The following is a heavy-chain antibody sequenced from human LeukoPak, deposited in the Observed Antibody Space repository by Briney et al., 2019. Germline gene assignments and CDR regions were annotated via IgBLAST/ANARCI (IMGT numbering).Heavy chain of an antibody. CDR2: ISGSGGST. J-gene: IGHJ4*02. V-gene: IGHV3-23*01. CDR1: GFTFSSYA. Sequence: GGSLRLSCAASGFTFSSYAMSWVRQAPGKGLEWVSAISGSGGSTYYADSVKGRFTISRDNSKNTLYLPMNSLRAEDTAVYYCAKAPSTYSSSFGYFDYWGQGTLVTVSS. D-gene: IGHD6-13*01. CDR3: AKAPSTYSSSFGYFDY.